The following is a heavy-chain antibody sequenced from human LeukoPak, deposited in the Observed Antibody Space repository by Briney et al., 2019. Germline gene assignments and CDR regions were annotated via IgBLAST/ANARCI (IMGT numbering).Heavy chain of an antibody. J-gene: IGHJ3*02. CDR3: ARAGHNMYYYDSSGYYRKKGAFDI. V-gene: IGHV4-34*01. CDR1: GGSFSGYY. Sequence: SETLSLTCAVYGGSFSGYYWSWIRQPPGKGLEWIGEINHSGSTNYNPSLKSRVTISVDTSKNQFSLKLSSVTAADTAVYYCARAGHNMYYYDSSGYYRKKGAFDIWGQGTMVTVSS. D-gene: IGHD3-22*01. CDR2: INHSGST.